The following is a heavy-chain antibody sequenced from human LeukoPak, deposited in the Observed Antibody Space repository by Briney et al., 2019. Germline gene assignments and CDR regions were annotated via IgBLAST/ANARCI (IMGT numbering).Heavy chain of an antibody. CDR2: FSATDGSA. V-gene: IGHV3-23*01. Sequence: GGSRRLACAASGFTFSSYAMTWVRQAPGKGLEWVSAFSATDGSAQYAESVEGRFTISRDNSKNTLFLQMNSLGAEDTAVYYCARAKIAAAGTGAFDVWGQGTLVTVSS. D-gene: IGHD6-13*01. CDR1: GFTFSSYA. J-gene: IGHJ3*01. CDR3: ARAKIAAAGTGAFDV.